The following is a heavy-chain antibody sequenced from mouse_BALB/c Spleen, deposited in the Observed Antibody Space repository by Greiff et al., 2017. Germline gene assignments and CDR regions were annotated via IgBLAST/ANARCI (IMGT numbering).Heavy chain of an antibody. J-gene: IGHJ3*01. D-gene: IGHD1-1*01. Sequence: VQLQESGAELMKPGASVKISCKATGYTFSSYWIEWVKQRPGHGLEWIGEILPGSGSTNYNEKFKGKATFTADTSSNTAYMQLSSLTSEDSAVYYCARLYYYGSSYPFAYWGQGTLVTVSA. CDR2: ILPGSGST. CDR1: GYTFSSYW. CDR3: ARLYYYGSSYPFAY. V-gene: IGHV1-9*01.